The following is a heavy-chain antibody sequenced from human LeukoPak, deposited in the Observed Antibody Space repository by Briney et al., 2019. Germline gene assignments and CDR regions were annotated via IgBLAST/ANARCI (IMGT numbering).Heavy chain of an antibody. CDR1: GFTFSTYA. CDR2: ISGSGDST. D-gene: IGHD3-22*01. V-gene: IGHV3-23*01. J-gene: IGHJ4*02. CDR3: ARDRGRYYDSRGFYWGYYFDS. Sequence: PGGSLRLSCAASGFTFSTYAVNWARQAPGKGLEWVSTISGSGDSTYYADSVKGRFTISRDNSKDTLYLQMSSVRVDDTAVYCARDRGRYYDSRGFYWGYYFDSWGQGILVTVST.